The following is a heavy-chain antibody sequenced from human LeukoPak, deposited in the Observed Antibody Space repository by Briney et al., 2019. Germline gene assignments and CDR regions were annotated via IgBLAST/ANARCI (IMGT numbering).Heavy chain of an antibody. V-gene: IGHV4-4*07. CDR1: GGSISSDY. Sequence: SETLSLTCTVSGGSISSDYWSWIRQPAGKGLEWIGRMYTSGSSNYNPSLKSRVSMSVDTSKNQFSLKLSSVTAADTAVYYCARVGPYCSGGSCYDGINWFDPWGQGTLVTVSS. J-gene: IGHJ5*02. D-gene: IGHD2-15*01. CDR3: ARVGPYCSGGSCYDGINWFDP. CDR2: MYTSGSS.